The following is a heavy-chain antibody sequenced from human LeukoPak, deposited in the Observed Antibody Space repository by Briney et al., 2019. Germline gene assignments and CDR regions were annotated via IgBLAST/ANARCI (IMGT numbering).Heavy chain of an antibody. CDR3: ASWGGNFDADY. J-gene: IGHJ4*02. D-gene: IGHD4-23*01. Sequence: SETLSLTCTVSGGSISIYYWNWIRQPPGKGLEWIGSIYYSGSTYYNPSLKSRVTISVDTSKNQFSLKLSSVTAADTAVYYCASWGGNFDADYWGQGTLVTVSS. V-gene: IGHV4-39*01. CDR1: GGSISIYY. CDR2: IYYSGST.